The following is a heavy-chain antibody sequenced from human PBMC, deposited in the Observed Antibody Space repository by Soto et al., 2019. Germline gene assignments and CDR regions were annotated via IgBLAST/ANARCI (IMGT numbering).Heavy chain of an antibody. D-gene: IGHD6-6*01. V-gene: IGHV3-23*01. CDR3: AKGQHVGYYYGMDV. CDR1: GFTFSSYA. Sequence: EFLRLSCAAPGFTFSSYAMSWVRQAPGKGLEWVSAISGSGGSTYYADSVKGRFTISRDNSKNTLYLQMNSLRAEDTAVYYCAKGQHVGYYYGMDVWGQGTTVTVSS. CDR2: ISGSGGST. J-gene: IGHJ6*02.